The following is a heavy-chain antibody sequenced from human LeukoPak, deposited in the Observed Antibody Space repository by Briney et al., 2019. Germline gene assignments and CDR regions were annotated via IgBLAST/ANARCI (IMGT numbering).Heavy chain of an antibody. V-gene: IGHV4-59*01. CDR1: GDSISSSY. J-gene: IGHJ4*02. Sequence: PSETLSLTCTVSGDSISSSYWSWIRQPPGKGLEWIGHIYYSGSTNYNPSLKSRVTISVDTSKNQFSLKLTSVTAADTAVYFCVRANHFDYWGQGTLVTVSS. CDR2: IYYSGST. CDR3: VRANHFDY.